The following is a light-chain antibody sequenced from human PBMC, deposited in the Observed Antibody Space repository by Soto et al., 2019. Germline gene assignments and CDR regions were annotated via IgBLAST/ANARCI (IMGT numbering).Light chain of an antibody. CDR3: FSYAGTGTLFV. J-gene: IGLJ1*01. Sequence: QSALTQPRSVSVSPGQSVTISSTGTTSDVGAYNYVSWYQHHPGKAPKVIIYDVSKRPAGVPDRFCGSKSGNTAALTISGRQAEDEADYYCFSYAGTGTLFVFGSGTKVTVL. CDR1: TSDVGAYNY. V-gene: IGLV2-11*01. CDR2: DVS.